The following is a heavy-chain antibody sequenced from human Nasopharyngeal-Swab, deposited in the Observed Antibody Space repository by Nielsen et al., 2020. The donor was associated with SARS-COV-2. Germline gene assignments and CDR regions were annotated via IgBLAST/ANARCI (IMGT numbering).Heavy chain of an antibody. J-gene: IGHJ4*02. CDR1: GGSISSSSYY. V-gene: IGHV4-39*07. Sequence: SETLSLTCTVSGGSISSSSYYWGWIRQPPGKGLEWIGSIYYSGSTYYNPSLKSRVTISVDTSKNQFSLKLSSVTAADTAVYYCARGYVHFDYWGQGTLVPSPQ. CDR3: ARGYVHFDY. CDR2: IYYSGST. D-gene: IGHD2-2*01.